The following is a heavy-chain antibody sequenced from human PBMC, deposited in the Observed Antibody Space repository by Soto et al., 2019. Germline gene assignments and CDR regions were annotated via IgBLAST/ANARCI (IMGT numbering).Heavy chain of an antibody. CDR3: ARERFRGYSSGWKPGDWFDP. J-gene: IGHJ5*02. CDR2: INPNSGGT. V-gene: IGHV1-2*04. D-gene: IGHD6-19*01. CDR1: GYTFTGYY. Sequence: ASVKVSCKASGYTFTGYYMHWVRQAPGQGLEWMGWINPNSGGTNYAQKFQGWVTMTTDKSTSTAYMELSSLRSEGTAVYYCARERFRGYSSGWKPGDWFDPWGQGTLVTVSS.